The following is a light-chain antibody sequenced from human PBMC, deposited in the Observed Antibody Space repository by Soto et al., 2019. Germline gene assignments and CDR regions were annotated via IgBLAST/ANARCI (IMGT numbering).Light chain of an antibody. J-gene: IGKJ1*01. CDR2: NAS. CDR1: QTISSW. V-gene: IGKV1-5*03. CDR3: QHYHSYSEA. Sequence: DIQMTQSPSTLSGSVGDRVTITCRASQTISSWLAWYQQKPGKAPKLLIYNASTLKSGVPSRFSGSGSGTEFTLTISRLQPDDFATYYCQHYHSYSEAFGQGTKVELK.